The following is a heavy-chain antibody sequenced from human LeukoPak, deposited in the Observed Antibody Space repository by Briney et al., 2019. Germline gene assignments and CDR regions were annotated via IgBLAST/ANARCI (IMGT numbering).Heavy chain of an antibody. CDR2: IGSSGSTI. Sequence: GGSLRLSCAASGFTFSSYAMHWIRQAPGKGLEWVSYIGSSGSTIYYADSVKGRFTISRDNAKNSLYLQMNSLRAEDTAVYYCAREVLGYYYGSGSYGLFDYWGQGTLVTVSS. J-gene: IGHJ4*02. D-gene: IGHD3-10*01. CDR1: GFTFSSYA. CDR3: AREVLGYYYGSGSYGLFDY. V-gene: IGHV3-48*04.